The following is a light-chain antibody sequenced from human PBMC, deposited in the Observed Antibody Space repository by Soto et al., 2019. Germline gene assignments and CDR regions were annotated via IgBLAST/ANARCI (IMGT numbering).Light chain of an antibody. CDR3: KQYYSTPLT. J-gene: IGKJ4*01. CDR1: HSLLFSTNNKNY. CDR2: WAS. V-gene: IGKV4-1*01. Sequence: IVMTQSPDSLAVSLGERTTIHCKSSHSLLFSTNNKNYFAWYQQKPGQPPKLLIYWASTRESGVPDRFNGSGSGTDFTLTISSRRAEDVAVYYCKQYYSTPLTFGGGTKVEI.